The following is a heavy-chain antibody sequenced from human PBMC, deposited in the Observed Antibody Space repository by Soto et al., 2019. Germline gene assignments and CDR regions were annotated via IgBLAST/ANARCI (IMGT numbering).Heavy chain of an antibody. CDR3: ACSCFTISASDAFDI. CDR2: IYPGDSDT. Sequence: GESVKISCKGSGYSFTSYWIGWVRQMPGKGLEWMGIIYPGDSDTRYSPSFQGQVTISADKSISTAYLQWSSLKASDTAMYYCACSCFTISASDAFDIWGQGTMVTVSS. D-gene: IGHD3-3*01. CDR1: GYSFTSYW. V-gene: IGHV5-51*01. J-gene: IGHJ3*02.